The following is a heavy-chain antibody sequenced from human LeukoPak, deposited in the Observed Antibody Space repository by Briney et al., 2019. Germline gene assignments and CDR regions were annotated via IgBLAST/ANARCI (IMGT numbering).Heavy chain of an antibody. D-gene: IGHD1-26*01. Sequence: GGSLRLSCAASRFTVSNNYMSWVRQAPGKGLEWVSVIYPSGRTYYSESVKGRFTISRDNSKNSLYLQMNSLRAEDTAVYYCARGVGANTDDFDIWGQGTMVTVSS. J-gene: IGHJ3*02. CDR3: ARGVGANTDDFDI. V-gene: IGHV3-53*01. CDR2: IYPSGRT. CDR1: RFTVSNNY.